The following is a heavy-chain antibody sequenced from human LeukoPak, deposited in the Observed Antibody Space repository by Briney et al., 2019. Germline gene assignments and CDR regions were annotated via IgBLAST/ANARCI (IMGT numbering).Heavy chain of an antibody. D-gene: IGHD2-15*01. Sequence: PSETLSLTCSVSGDSISNYYWSWIRQPPGKGLEWIGYIYYSGNTDYNPSLKSRVTISVDTSKNQFSLKLSSVTAADTAVYYCARDRNCSGGSCYRGRWFDPWGQGTLVTVSS. CDR1: GDSISNYY. J-gene: IGHJ5*02. CDR3: ARDRNCSGGSCYRGRWFDP. V-gene: IGHV4-59*01. CDR2: IYYSGNT.